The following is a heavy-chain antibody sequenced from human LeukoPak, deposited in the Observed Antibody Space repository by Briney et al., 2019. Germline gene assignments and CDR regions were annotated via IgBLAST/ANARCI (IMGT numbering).Heavy chain of an antibody. Sequence: PGGSLRLSCAASGFTFSNYWMAWVRQAPGKGPEWVANINLDGSQKYYVDSVKGRFTISRDNAENSLYLQMNSLRAEDTALYYCARPVREPQYWGQGTLVTVSS. J-gene: IGHJ4*02. CDR3: ARPVREPQY. V-gene: IGHV3-7*01. CDR1: GFTFSNYW. CDR2: INLDGSQK. D-gene: IGHD1-14*01.